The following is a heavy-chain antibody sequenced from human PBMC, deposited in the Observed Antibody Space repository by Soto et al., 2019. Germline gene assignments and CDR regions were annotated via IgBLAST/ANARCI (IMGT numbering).Heavy chain of an antibody. Sequence: ASVKVSCKASGYTFTSYSMHWVRQAPGQRLEWMGWINAGNGNTKYSQKFQGRVTITRDTSASTAYMELSSLRSEDTAVYYCARCPFDTLTGYFPVPFDFWGQGTLVTVSS. D-gene: IGHD3-9*01. CDR3: ARCPFDTLTGYFPVPFDF. CDR2: INAGNGNT. J-gene: IGHJ4*02. V-gene: IGHV1-3*01. CDR1: GYTFTSYS.